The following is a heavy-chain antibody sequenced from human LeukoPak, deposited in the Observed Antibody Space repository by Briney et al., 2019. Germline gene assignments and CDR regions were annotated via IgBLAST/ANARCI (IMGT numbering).Heavy chain of an antibody. Sequence: GGSLRLSCAASGFTFSSYGMHWVRQAPGKGLEWVAVISYDGSNKYYADSVKGRFTISRDNSKNTLYLQMNSLRAEDTAVYYCAKDPRSYWFSFDYWGQGTLVTVSS. CDR3: AKDPRSYWFSFDY. V-gene: IGHV3-30*18. D-gene: IGHD2-8*02. CDR1: GFTFSSYG. J-gene: IGHJ4*02. CDR2: ISYDGSNK.